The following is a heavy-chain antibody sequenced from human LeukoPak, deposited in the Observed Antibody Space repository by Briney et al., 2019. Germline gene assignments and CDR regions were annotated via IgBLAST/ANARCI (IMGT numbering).Heavy chain of an antibody. CDR3: AREARGGSYWVYDY. J-gene: IGHJ4*02. V-gene: IGHV3-48*02. D-gene: IGHD1-26*01. CDR1: GFTFSSYS. Sequence: PGGSLRLSCAASGFTFSSYSMNWVRQAPGEGLEGVSYISSSSSTIYYADSVKGRFTISRDNAKNSLYLQMNSLRDEDTAVYYCAREARGGSYWVYDYWGQGTLVTVSS. CDR2: ISSSSSTI.